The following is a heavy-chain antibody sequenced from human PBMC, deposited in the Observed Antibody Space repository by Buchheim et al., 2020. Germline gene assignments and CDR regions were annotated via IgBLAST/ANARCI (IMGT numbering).Heavy chain of an antibody. V-gene: IGHV3-23*01. CDR2: FGGSGGST. CDR3: AKGVYSTTWSLFDY. D-gene: IGHD2/OR15-2a*01. Sequence: EVQLLESGGGLVQPGGSLRLSCTASGFTFSSYAMNWVRQAPGKGLEWVSGFGGSGGSTYYADSVKGRFTFYRDNSKKTLYLQMNSLTAEDTALYYCAKGVYSTTWSLFDYWGQGT. J-gene: IGHJ4*02. CDR1: GFTFSSYA.